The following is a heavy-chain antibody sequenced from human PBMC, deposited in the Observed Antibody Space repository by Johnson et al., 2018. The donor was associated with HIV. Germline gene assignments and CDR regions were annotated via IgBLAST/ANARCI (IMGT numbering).Heavy chain of an antibody. Sequence: VQLVESGGGLVQPGGSLRLSCAASGFTVDDYAMHWVRQAPGKGLEWVSGISWNSGSIGYADSVKGRFIVSKDNSKNTLYLQMNSLRAEDTGLYYCAKSTQATIVRGSGPYGAFDIWGQGTMVTVSS. CDR2: ISWNSGSI. CDR3: AKSTQATIVRGSGPYGAFDI. J-gene: IGHJ3*02. V-gene: IGHV3-9*01. CDR1: GFTVDDYA. D-gene: IGHD1-14*01.